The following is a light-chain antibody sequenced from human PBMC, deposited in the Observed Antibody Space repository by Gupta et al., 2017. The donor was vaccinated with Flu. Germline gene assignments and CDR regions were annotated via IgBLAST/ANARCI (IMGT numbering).Light chain of an antibody. Sequence: GSLYVSPGETGTRSFPAGEDVGRNFLVWYQQKPGQPPRVLIYGTSKRATGIPDRFSGGGSGTEFTLTINIRDPEESALYYCHQYKTSPFTFGQGTKVEIK. CDR3: HQYKTSPFT. J-gene: IGKJ2*01. CDR1: EDVGRNF. V-gene: IGKV3-20*01. CDR2: GTS.